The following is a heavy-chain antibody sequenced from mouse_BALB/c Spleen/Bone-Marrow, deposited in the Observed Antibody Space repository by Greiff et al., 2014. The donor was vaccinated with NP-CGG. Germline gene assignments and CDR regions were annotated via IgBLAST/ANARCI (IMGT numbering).Heavy chain of an antibody. D-gene: IGHD2-12*01. V-gene: IGHV5-6-2*01. CDR1: GFTFSSYY. Sequence: EVKVEESGGGLVKLGGSLKLSCAASGFTFSSYYMSWVRQTPEKRLELVAAINSNGGSTYYPDTVKGRFTISRDNAKNTLYLQMSSLKSEDTALYYCARLGNDDAMDYWGQGTPVTVSS. CDR2: INSNGGST. J-gene: IGHJ4*01. CDR3: ARLGNDDAMDY.